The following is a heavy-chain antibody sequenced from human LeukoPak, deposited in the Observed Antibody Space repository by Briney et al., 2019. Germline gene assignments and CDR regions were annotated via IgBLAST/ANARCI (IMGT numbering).Heavy chain of an antibody. CDR3: ARLYDGSAYHADHFDY. V-gene: IGHV3-23*01. CDR1: GFTFSNSA. Sequence: GGSLRLSCAASGFTFSNSAMSWVRQAPGKGLEWVSAISGSGGSTYYADSVKGRFTISRDNAKNSLYLQMNSLRAEDTAVYYCARLYDGSAYHADHFDYWGQGTLVIVSS. CDR2: ISGSGGST. J-gene: IGHJ4*02. D-gene: IGHD3-22*01.